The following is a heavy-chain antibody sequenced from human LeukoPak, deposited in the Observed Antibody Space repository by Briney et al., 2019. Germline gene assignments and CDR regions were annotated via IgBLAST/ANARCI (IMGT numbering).Heavy chain of an antibody. Sequence: ASVKVSCKASGYTFTGDYMHWVRQAPGQGLEWMGWINPNSGGTNYAQKFQGRVTMTRDTSISTAYMELSRLRSDDTAVYYCVTSRGYSGGHDYWGQGTLVTVSS. CDR1: GYTFTGDY. J-gene: IGHJ4*02. CDR2: INPNSGGT. CDR3: VTSRGYSGGHDY. V-gene: IGHV1-2*02. D-gene: IGHD5-12*01.